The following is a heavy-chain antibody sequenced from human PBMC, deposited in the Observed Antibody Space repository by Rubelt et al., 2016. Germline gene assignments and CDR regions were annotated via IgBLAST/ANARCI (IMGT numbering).Heavy chain of an antibody. V-gene: IGHV4-4*02. CDR3: AGKHYYDSTGYFGVNWFDP. J-gene: IGHJ5*02. CDR1: GGSISSSNW. Sequence: QVQLQESGPGLVKPSGTLSLTCAVSGGSISSSNWWSWVRQPPGKGLEWIGEIYHSGNTNYNPSLGVRVTICLAKSKNLSSVKLSSVTAADTAVYYCAGKHYYDSTGYFGVNWFDPWGQGTLVTVSA. D-gene: IGHD3-22*01. CDR2: IYHSGNT.